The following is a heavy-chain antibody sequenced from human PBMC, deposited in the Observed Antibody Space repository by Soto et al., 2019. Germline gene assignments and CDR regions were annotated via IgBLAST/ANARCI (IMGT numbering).Heavy chain of an antibody. Sequence: TSETLSLTWTVSGVSIGDTSYYWGWIRQSPGKGLEWIGTIYYSGKTYYHPALKSRVTISVDTSNNRFALKLSSVTAADTAVYYCARHGSYWGQGTLVTVSS. CDR3: ARHGSY. CDR2: IYYSGKT. V-gene: IGHV4-39*01. CDR1: GVSIGDTSYY. J-gene: IGHJ4*02.